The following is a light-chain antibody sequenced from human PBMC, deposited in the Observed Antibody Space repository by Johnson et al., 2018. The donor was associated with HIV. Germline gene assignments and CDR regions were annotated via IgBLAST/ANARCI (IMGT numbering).Light chain of an antibody. CDR1: SSNIWNNY. J-gene: IGLJ1*01. V-gene: IGLV1-51*01. Sequence: QSILTQPPSVSAAPGQKVTISCSGSSSNIWNNYVSWYQQLPGTAPKLLIYDNNKRPSGIPDRFSGSTSGTSATLGITGLQTGDEADYYCGTDNSSLSAGAVFGTGTKVTVL. CDR3: GTDNSSLSAGAV. CDR2: DNN.